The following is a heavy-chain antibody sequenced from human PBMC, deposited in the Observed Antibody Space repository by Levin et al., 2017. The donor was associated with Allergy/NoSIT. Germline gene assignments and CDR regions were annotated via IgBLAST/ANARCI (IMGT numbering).Heavy chain of an antibody. CDR2: IYPGDSDT. D-gene: IGHD3-22*01. Sequence: GESLKISCKGSGYSFTSYWIGWVRQMPGKGLEWMGIIYPGDSDTRYSPSFQGQVTISADKSISTAYLQWSSLKASDTAMYYCAIALDHYYDSSGYFDYWGQGTLVTVSS. V-gene: IGHV5-51*01. J-gene: IGHJ4*02. CDR1: GYSFTSYW. CDR3: AIALDHYYDSSGYFDY.